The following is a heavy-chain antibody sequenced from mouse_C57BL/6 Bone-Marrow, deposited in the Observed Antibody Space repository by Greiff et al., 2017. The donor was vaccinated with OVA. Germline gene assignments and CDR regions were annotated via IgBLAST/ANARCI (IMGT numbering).Heavy chain of an antibody. V-gene: IGHV1-69*01. CDR1: GYTFTSYW. Sequence: VQLQQPGAELVMPGASVKLSCKASGYTFTSYWMHWVKQRPGQGLEWIGEIDPSDSYTNYNQKFKGKSTLTVDKSSSTAYMQLSSLTSEDSAVYYCARVGGYYSEYFDYWGQGTTLTVSS. CDR3: ARVGGYYSEYFDY. CDR2: IDPSDSYT. J-gene: IGHJ2*01. D-gene: IGHD2-3*01.